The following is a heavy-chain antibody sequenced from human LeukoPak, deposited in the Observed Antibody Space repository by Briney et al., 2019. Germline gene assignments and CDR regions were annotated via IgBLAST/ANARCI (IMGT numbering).Heavy chain of an antibody. V-gene: IGHV3-11*01. D-gene: IGHD1-7*01. CDR3: ARLGTGTTTNWFDP. CDR2: ISSSGSNI. Sequence: GGSLRLSCAASGFSFSDYYMSWIRQAPGKGLEWVSYISSSGSNIYYADSVKGRFTISRDNAKNSLYLQMNSLRAEDTAFYYCARLGTGTTTNWFDPWGQGTLVTVSS. J-gene: IGHJ5*02. CDR1: GFSFSDYY.